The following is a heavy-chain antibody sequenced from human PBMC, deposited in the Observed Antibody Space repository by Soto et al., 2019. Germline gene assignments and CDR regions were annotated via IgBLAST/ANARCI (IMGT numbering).Heavy chain of an antibody. V-gene: IGHV3-15*01. J-gene: IGHJ4*02. CDR3: VIYAYIWGTYRVRWAY. CDR1: GFPFSYSW. D-gene: IGHD3-16*02. CDR2: IKSETDGGTT. Sequence: EVQLMESGGGLVNPGGSLRLSCVASGFPFSYSWMSWVRQAPGKGLEWVARIKSETDGGTTDYAAPVEGRFTNSRDDSKNTPDLQMNSLKPGDTAVYYCVIYAYIWGTYRVRWAYWGQGTLVTVSS.